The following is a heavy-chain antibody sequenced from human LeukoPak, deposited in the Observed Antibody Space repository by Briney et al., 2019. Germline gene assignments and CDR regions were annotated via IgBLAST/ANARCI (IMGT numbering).Heavy chain of an antibody. CDR2: ISWNSGSI. CDR1: GFTFSNYW. Sequence: GGSLRLSCAASGFTFSNYWMHWVRQAPGKGLEWVSGISWNSGSIGYADSVKGRFTISRDNAKNSLYLQMNSLRAEDTALYYCAKGLYGSGSYFDYWGQGTLVTVSS. D-gene: IGHD3-10*01. J-gene: IGHJ4*02. V-gene: IGHV3-9*01. CDR3: AKGLYGSGSYFDY.